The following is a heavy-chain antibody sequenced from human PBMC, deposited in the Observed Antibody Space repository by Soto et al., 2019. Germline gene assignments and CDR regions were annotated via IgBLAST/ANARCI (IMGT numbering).Heavy chain of an antibody. J-gene: IGHJ5*02. CDR1: GYSISSGYY. CDR2: IYHSRTT. V-gene: IGHV4-38-2*01. D-gene: IGHD3-16*01. Sequence: SETLSLTCAVSGYSISSGYYWGWILQPPRKGLECIESIYHSRTTYYHPSLKSLVTISEDSSKNQFSLKLSSVTAADTAVYYWARVDFGFRADWFDPWGQGTMVTVYS. CDR3: ARVDFGFRADWFDP.